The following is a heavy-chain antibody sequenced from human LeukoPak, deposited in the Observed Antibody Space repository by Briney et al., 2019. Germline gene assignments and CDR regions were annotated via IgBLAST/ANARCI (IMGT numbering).Heavy chain of an antibody. J-gene: IGHJ4*02. D-gene: IGHD3-22*01. CDR1: GISFSIYS. V-gene: IGHV3-48*01. Sequence: GGSLRLSCAASGISFSIYSMNWVRQAPGKGLEWIAYINSSSSGIFYADSVKGQFTISRDNDKNSLYLQMIGLRAEDTAVYYCARDHYFGSSGYSRSLDYWGQGTLVTVSS. CDR3: ARDHYFGSSGYSRSLDY. CDR2: INSSSSGI.